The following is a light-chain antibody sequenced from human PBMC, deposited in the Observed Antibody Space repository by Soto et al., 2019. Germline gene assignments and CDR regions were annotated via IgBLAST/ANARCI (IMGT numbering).Light chain of an antibody. CDR1: QSISNH. Sequence: DIQMTQSPSSLSASVEDRVIITCRASQSISNHLNWYQQKPGKAPKLLIFAASSLQSGVPSRFSGSGSGTDFTLTISSLQPEDFATYYCQQSYSTSSWTFGQGTKVDIK. CDR3: QQSYSTSSWT. V-gene: IGKV1-39*01. CDR2: AAS. J-gene: IGKJ1*01.